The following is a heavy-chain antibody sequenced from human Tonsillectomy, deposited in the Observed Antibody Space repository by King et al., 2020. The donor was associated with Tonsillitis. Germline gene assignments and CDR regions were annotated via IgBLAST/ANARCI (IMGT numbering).Heavy chain of an antibody. CDR3: ARSTVGGYIQRSLDY. Sequence: VQLQQSGPGLVKPSQPLSLTCAISGDSVSSNSAVWHWIRQSPSRGLEWLGRTYYRSKWYNVYAISVKIRITINPDTSKNHFSLQLNSVTPEDTAVYYCARSTVGGYIQRSLDYWGQGTLVTVSS. V-gene: IGHV6-1*01. D-gene: IGHD5-12*01. J-gene: IGHJ4*02. CDR1: GDSVSSNSAV. CDR2: TYYRSKWYN.